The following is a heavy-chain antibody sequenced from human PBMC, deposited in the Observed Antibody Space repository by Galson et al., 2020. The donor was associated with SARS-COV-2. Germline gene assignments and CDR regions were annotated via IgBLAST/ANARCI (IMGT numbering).Heavy chain of an antibody. J-gene: IGHJ4*02. CDR1: GGTFSSYA. CDR3: ARDSTFTMVREQDYFDY. V-gene: IGHV1-69*13. CDR2: IIPIFGTA. D-gene: IGHD3-10*01. Sequence: SVKVSCKASGGTFSSYAISWVRQAPGQGLEWMGGIIPIFGTANYAQKFQGRVTITADESTSTAYMELSSLRSDDTAVYYCARDSTFTMVREQDYFDYWGQGTLVTVSS.